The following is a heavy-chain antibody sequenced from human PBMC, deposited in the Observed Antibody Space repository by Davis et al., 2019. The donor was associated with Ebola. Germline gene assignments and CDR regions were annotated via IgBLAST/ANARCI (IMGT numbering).Heavy chain of an antibody. CDR3: ARGPTYYDFWSGDKFFDY. CDR1: GFTFSNYW. J-gene: IGHJ4*02. CDR2: IKQDGSEK. V-gene: IGHV3-7*04. Sequence: PGGSLRLSCAASGFTFSNYWMSWVRQAPGKGPEWVAKIKQDGSEKYYVDSVKGRLTISRDNAKNSLYLQMNSLRVEETAVYYCARGPTYYDFWSGDKFFDYWGQGILVTVSS. D-gene: IGHD3-3*01.